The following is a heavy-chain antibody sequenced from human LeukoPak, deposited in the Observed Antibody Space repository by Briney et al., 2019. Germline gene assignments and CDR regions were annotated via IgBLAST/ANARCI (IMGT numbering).Heavy chain of an antibody. Sequence: GGSLRLSCAASGFTFSDYYMSWIRQAPGKGLEWVSYISSSGSTIYYADSVKGRFTISRDNAKNSLYLQMNSLRAEDTAVYYCAKGPYYDSSGYYVGYWGQGTLVTVSS. CDR1: GFTFSDYY. V-gene: IGHV3-11*04. J-gene: IGHJ4*02. CDR2: ISSSGSTI. CDR3: AKGPYYDSSGYYVGY. D-gene: IGHD3-22*01.